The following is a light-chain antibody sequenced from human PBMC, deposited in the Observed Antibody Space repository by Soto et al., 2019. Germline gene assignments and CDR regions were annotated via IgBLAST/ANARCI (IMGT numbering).Light chain of an antibody. CDR3: GSWDSSLSAYV. CDR2: DDN. CDR1: SSNIGGNS. V-gene: IGLV1-51*01. J-gene: IGLJ1*01. Sequence: QSVLTQPPSVSAAPGQKVTISCSGISSNIGGNSVSWYQQLPGTAPKLLIYDDNKRPSGIPDRFSGSKSGTSATLGITGFQTGDEADYYCGSWDSSLSAYVFGNGTKVTV.